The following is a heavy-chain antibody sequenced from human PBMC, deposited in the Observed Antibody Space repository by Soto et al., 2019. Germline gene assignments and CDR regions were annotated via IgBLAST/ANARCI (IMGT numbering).Heavy chain of an antibody. Sequence: QITLKESGPTLVKPTQTLTLTCTVSGFSLSTGGVGVGWIRQPPGKALEWLALIYWDDDERYSPSLKSRLTFTKDTSKNQVVLTITNMDPVDTATYYCAHSPVRDGYIFDYWGQGTLVTVSS. J-gene: IGHJ4*02. CDR2: IYWDDDE. CDR3: AHSPVRDGYIFDY. CDR1: GFSLSTGGVG. D-gene: IGHD5-12*01. V-gene: IGHV2-5*02.